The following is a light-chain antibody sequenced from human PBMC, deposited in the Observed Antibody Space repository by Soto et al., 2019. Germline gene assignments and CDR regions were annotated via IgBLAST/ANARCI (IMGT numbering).Light chain of an antibody. V-gene: IGKV3-20*01. CDR2: GAS. J-gene: IGKJ5*01. CDR1: QSIMNNY. CDR3: QQYGSSPIT. Sequence: EIVLTQYPGTLPLSPGERVTLSCRASQSIMNNYLAWYQQKPGQAPRLLIYGASSRVTGIPDRFSGSGSGTDFTLTISRLEPEDFAVYHCQQYGSSPITFGQGTRLEIK.